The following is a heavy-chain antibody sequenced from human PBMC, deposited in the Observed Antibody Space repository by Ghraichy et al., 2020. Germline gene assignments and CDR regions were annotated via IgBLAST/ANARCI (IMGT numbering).Heavy chain of an antibody. D-gene: IGHD5-18*01. J-gene: IGHJ4*02. CDR3: ARDYLYVDTAMVVGWHPDY. Sequence: GGSLRLSCAASGFTFSSYGMHWVRQAPGKGLEWVAVIWYDGSNKYYADSVKGRFTISRDNSKNTLYLQMNSLRAEDTAVYYCARDYLYVDTAMVVGWHPDYWGQGTLVTVSS. CDR2: IWYDGSNK. V-gene: IGHV3-33*08. CDR1: GFTFSSYG.